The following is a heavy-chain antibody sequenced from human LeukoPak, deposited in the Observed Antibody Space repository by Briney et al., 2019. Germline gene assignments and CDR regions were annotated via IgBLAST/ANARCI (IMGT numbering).Heavy chain of an antibody. CDR2: INHSGST. J-gene: IGHJ4*02. Sequence: SETLSLTCAVYGGSFSGYYWSWIRQPPGKGLEWIGEINHSGSTNYNPTLKSRVTISVDTSKNQFSLKLSSVTAADTAVHYCARLTHRAYYYGSGSYYKVFDYWGQGTLVTVSS. CDR1: GGSFSGYY. D-gene: IGHD3-10*01. CDR3: ARLTHRAYYYGSGSYYKVFDY. V-gene: IGHV4-34*01.